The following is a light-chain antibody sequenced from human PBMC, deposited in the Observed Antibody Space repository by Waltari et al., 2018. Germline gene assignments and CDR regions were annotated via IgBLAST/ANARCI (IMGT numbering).Light chain of an antibody. V-gene: IGKV1-27*01. CDR1: QDIGNS. CDR2: AAS. J-gene: IGKJ1*01. Sequence: DIQMTQSPSSLSASVGDRVTIACRASQDIGNSLAWYQQKPGTIPKLLIYAASSLQGGVQSRFSGSRSGTDFTLTITSLQPEDIATYYCQQFNASPRTFGQGTNVEIK. CDR3: QQFNASPRT.